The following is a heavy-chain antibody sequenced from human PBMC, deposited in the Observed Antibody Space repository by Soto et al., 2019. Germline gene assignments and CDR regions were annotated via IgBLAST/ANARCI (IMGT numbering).Heavy chain of an antibody. J-gene: IGHJ6*02. CDR2: SIPIFGIA. V-gene: IGHV1-69*12. Sequence: QVQLVQSGAEVKKPGSSVKVSCKTSGDTLSNYGISWVRQAPGRGREWMGGSIPIFGIANYAQKIQGRVTITADESTSIVYMKLSSLRSEDTAVYYCARTYYYGSGSYSYYYYYMAIWGQGTTVTVSS. CDR1: GDTLSNYG. D-gene: IGHD3-10*01. CDR3: ARTYYYGSGSYSYYYYYMAI.